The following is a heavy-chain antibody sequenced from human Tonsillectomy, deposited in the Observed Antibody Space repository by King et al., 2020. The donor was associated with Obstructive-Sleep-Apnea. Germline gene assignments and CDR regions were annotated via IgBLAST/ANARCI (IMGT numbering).Heavy chain of an antibody. V-gene: IGHV5-51*01. CDR2: IYPGDSNT. Sequence: QLVQSGAEVKKPGESLKISCKGSGYRFTSYLIGWVRQMRGKGLEWMGIIYPGDSNTRYSPSFQGQVTISADKSIPTAYLQWSLLKASETAMYYCARLGGYDSSGLYNYYRMDVWGQGTTVTVSS. CDR3: ARLGGYDSSGLYNYYRMDV. J-gene: IGHJ6*02. D-gene: IGHD3-22*01. CDR1: GYRFTSYL.